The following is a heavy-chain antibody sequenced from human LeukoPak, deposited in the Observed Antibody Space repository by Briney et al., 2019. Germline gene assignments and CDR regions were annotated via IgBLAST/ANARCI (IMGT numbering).Heavy chain of an antibody. D-gene: IGHD5-18*01. CDR3: ARVPDTAMADY. Sequence: PGRSLRLSCAASGFTFSSYAMHWVRQAPGKGLEWVAVISYDESNKYYADSVKGRFTISRDNSKNTLYLQMNSLRAEDTAVYYCARVPDTAMADYWGQGTLVTVSS. CDR2: ISYDESNK. CDR1: GFTFSSYA. J-gene: IGHJ4*02. V-gene: IGHV3-30-3*01.